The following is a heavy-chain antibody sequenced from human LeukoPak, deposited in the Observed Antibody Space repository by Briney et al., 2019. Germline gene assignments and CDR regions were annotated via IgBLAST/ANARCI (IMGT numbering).Heavy chain of an antibody. CDR2: ISGSGGST. Sequence: GGSLRLSCAASGFTFSSYEMNWVRQAPGKGLEWVSAISGSGGSTYYADSVKGRFTISRDNSKNTLYLQMNSLRAEDTAVYYCAKAVTMWQLTGNWFDPWGQGTLVTVSS. V-gene: IGHV3-23*01. CDR1: GFTFSSYE. J-gene: IGHJ5*02. D-gene: IGHD3-10*02. CDR3: AKAVTMWQLTGNWFDP.